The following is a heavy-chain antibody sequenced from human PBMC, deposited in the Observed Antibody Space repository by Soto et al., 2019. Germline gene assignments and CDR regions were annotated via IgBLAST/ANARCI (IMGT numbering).Heavy chain of an antibody. CDR1: GFTFSSYA. CDR2: ISDNGANT. D-gene: IGHD6-25*01. CDR3: ARAIGADFFDY. J-gene: IGHJ4*02. Sequence: PGGSLRLSCIASGFTFSSYAMRWVRQAPGKGLERVSTISDNGANTFIGDSMKDHFDISRDNSKNTVFLHLSTVRAEDTAIYYCARAIGADFFDYWGQGTPVTVSS. V-gene: IGHV3-23*01.